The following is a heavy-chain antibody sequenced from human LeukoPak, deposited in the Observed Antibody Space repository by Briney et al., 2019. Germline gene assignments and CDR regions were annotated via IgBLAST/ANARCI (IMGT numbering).Heavy chain of an antibody. Sequence: GGSLRLSCAASGFTFSSYAMSWVRQAPGKGLEWVSAISSSGGSTYNADSVKGRFTISRDNSKNTLYLQMNSLRAEDTAIYYCARDGDSNWYFDLWGRGTLVTVSS. CDR1: GFTFSSYA. CDR2: ISSSGGST. J-gene: IGHJ2*01. D-gene: IGHD4-11*01. V-gene: IGHV3-23*01. CDR3: ARDGDSNWYFDL.